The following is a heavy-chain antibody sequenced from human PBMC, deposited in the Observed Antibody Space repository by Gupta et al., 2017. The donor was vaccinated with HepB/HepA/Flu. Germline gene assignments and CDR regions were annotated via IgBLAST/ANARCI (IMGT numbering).Heavy chain of an antibody. CDR3: AKVGYYYYYMDV. J-gene: IGHJ6*03. V-gene: IGHV3-23*01. CDR1: GSTFSTYA. CDR2: ISGSDST. Sequence: EVQPLESGGGLVPPGGSLRLSCAASGSTFSTYALSWVRQAPGKGLEWVSAISGSDSTYYADSVKGRFTISRDNSKNTLYLQMNSLRAEDTAVYYCAKVGYYYYYMDVWGKGTTVTVSS.